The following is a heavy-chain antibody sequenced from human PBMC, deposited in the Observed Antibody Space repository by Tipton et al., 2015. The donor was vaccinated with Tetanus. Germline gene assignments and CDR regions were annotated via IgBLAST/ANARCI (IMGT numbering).Heavy chain of an antibody. D-gene: IGHD2-15*01. CDR2: SWYDGTDK. V-gene: IGHV3-33*08. CDR1: GFTFSGSS. CDR3: AREADCSGGSCFSGDFDT. Sequence: SLRLSCAASGFTFSGSSMSWVRQAPGKGLEWLAVSWYDGTDKYYADSVKGRFTISRDNSKNTLYLQMNSLRAEDTALYYCAREADCSGGSCFSGDFDTWGQGTQVTVSS. J-gene: IGHJ4*02.